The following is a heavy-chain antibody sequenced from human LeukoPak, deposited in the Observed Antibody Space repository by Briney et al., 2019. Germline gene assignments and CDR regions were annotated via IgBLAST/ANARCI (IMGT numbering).Heavy chain of an antibody. CDR2: IYYSGST. CDR1: GVSLGRIV. J-gene: IGHJ3*02. CDR3: ARHSGSRYGFDI. Sequence: SHPLSLNRNLSGVSLGRIVGIGVRQPPGKGLEWLGYIYYSGSTNYNPSLKSRVTISVDTSKNQFSLKLSSVTAADTAVYYCARHSGSRYGFDIWGQGTMVTVSS. V-gene: IGHV4-59*08. D-gene: IGHD1-26*01.